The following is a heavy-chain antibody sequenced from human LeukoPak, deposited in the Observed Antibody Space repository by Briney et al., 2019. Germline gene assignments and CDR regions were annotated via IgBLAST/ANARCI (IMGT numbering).Heavy chain of an antibody. Sequence: GGSLRLSCAASGFTFSSYDMHWVRQATGKGLEWVSAIGTAGDTYYPGSVKGRFTISRENAKNSLYLQMNSLRAGDTAVYYCARANQGYFDWYMKNWYFDPWGRGTLVTVSS. CDR3: ARANQGYFDWYMKNWYFDP. CDR2: IGTAGDT. V-gene: IGHV3-13*01. J-gene: IGHJ2*01. CDR1: GFTFSSYD. D-gene: IGHD3-9*01.